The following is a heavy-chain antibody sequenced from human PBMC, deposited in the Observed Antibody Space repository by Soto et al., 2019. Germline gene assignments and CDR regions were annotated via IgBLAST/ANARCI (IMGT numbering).Heavy chain of an antibody. J-gene: IGHJ6*02. CDR1: GFTFSSYA. D-gene: IGHD2-2*01. Sequence: EVQLLESGGGLVQPGGSLKLSCEASGFTFSSYAMSWVRQAPGKGLEWVSRIGESGAPTYYADTLKGRFTISRANSGNTLFLEMYSLRAEDTAVYYCARYVPGVRYYGMDVWGQGTTVTVSS. V-gene: IGHV3-23*01. CDR2: IGESGAPT. CDR3: ARYVPGVRYYGMDV.